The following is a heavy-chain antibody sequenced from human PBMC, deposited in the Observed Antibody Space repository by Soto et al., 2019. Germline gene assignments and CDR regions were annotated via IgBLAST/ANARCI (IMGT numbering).Heavy chain of an antibody. CDR2: IYYSGST. J-gene: IGHJ5*02. CDR1: GGSISSGGYY. Sequence: PSETLSLTCTVSGGSISSGGYYWSWIRQHPGKGLEWIGYIYYSGSTYYNPSLKSRVTISVDTSKNQFSLKLSSVTAADTAVYYCARFLGSSSINWFDPWGQGTLVTVSS. D-gene: IGHD6-13*01. CDR3: ARFLGSSSINWFDP. V-gene: IGHV4-31*03.